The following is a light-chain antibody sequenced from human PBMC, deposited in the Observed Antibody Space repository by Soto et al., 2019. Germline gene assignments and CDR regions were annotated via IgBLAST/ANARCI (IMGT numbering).Light chain of an antibody. J-gene: IGKJ1*01. CDR2: KAS. V-gene: IGKV1-5*03. CDR3: QQYNSSPT. CDR1: QSISSW. Sequence: DIQMTQSPSTLSASVGDRVTITCRASQSISSWLAWYQQNPGKAPKLLIYKASSLESGVPSRFSGSGSGTEFTLTISSLQPDYFATYYCQQYNSSPTFGQGTKVEIK.